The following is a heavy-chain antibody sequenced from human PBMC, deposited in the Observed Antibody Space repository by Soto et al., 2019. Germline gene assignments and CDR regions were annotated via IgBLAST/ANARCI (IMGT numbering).Heavy chain of an antibody. CDR1: GFTFIRYA. CDR3: VTGITMVRGVINLPTFDY. V-gene: IGHV3-23*01. J-gene: IGHJ4*02. CDR2: ISGSGGST. Sequence: VGPLRLPSAASGFTFIRYAMSWVRQATGKGLEWVSAISGSGGSTYYADSVKGRFTISRDNSKNTLYLQMNSLRAEDTAVYYCVTGITMVRGVINLPTFDYWGQGTLVTGSS. D-gene: IGHD3-10*01.